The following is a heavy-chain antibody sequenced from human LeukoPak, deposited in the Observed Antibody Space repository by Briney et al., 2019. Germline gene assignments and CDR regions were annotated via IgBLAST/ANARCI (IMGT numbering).Heavy chain of an antibody. CDR2: IKQDGSEK. J-gene: IGHJ4*02. Sequence: GGTLRLSCAASGFTFSSYGMSWVRQAPGKGLEWVANIKQDGSEKYYVDSVKGRFTISRDNAENSLYLQMNSLRAEDTAVYYCARDLPSPDYWGQGTLVTVSS. V-gene: IGHV3-7*01. CDR3: ARDLPSPDY. CDR1: GFTFSSYG.